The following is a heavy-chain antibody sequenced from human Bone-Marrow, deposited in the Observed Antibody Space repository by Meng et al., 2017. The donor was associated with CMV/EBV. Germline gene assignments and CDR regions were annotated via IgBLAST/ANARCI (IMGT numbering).Heavy chain of an antibody. Sequence: SVKVSCKASGFTFTSSAVQWVRQARGQRLEWIGWIVVGSGNTGYAQKFQGRVTMTRNTSISTAYMELSSLRSEDTAVYYCARGRGFCSSTSCYKPHGMDVWGQGTSVTFSS. V-gene: IGHV1-58*01. D-gene: IGHD2-2*02. CDR1: GFTFTSSA. CDR2: IVVGSGNT. J-gene: IGHJ6*02. CDR3: ARGRGFCSSTSCYKPHGMDV.